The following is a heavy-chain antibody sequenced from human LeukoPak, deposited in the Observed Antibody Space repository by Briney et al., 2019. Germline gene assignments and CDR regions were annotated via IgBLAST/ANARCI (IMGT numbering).Heavy chain of an antibody. CDR1: GGSFSGYY. CDR3: ARGPRGNVVVIAPRWGNWFDP. D-gene: IGHD2-21*01. CDR2: INHSGST. V-gene: IGHV4-34*01. J-gene: IGHJ5*02. Sequence: KPSETLSPTCAVYGGSFSGYYWSWIRQPPGKGLEWIGEINHSGSTNYNPSLKSRVTISVDTSKNQFSLKLSSVTAADTAVYYRARGPRGNVVVIAPRWGNWFDPWGQGTLVTVSS.